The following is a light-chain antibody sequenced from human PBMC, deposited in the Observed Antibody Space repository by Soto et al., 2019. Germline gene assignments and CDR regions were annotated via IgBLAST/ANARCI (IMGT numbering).Light chain of an antibody. V-gene: IGKV1-5*03. Sequence: DIQMTQSPSTLSASVGDRVTITCRASQSISSWLAWYQQRPGKAPKLLIYKASSLERGVPSRFSGSGSGTEFTLTISSLQPDDFATYYCQQYNSQITFGQGTRLEIK. CDR1: QSISSW. J-gene: IGKJ5*01. CDR3: QQYNSQIT. CDR2: KAS.